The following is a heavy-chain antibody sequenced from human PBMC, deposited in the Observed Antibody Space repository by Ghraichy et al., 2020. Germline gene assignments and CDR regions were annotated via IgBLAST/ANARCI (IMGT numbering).Heavy chain of an antibody. V-gene: IGHV4-34*01. D-gene: IGHD2-2*01. J-gene: IGHJ6*02. CDR1: GGSFKGYY. CDR2: INYSGST. CDR3: ARGGVGYCRTSTCNYGMDA. Sequence: SETLSLTCGVYGGSFKGYYWTWIRQPPGRGPEWIGEINYSGSTNYNPSLKSRVTISVDMSKFQFSLKVSSVTAADTAVYYCARGGVGYCRTSTCNYGMDAGGQGTAVIVSS.